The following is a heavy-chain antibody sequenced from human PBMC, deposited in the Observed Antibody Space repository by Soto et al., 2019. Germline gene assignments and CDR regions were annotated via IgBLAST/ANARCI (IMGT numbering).Heavy chain of an antibody. CDR3: AVYTAGIGGDGS. CDR1: GASVSSGNFH. J-gene: IGHJ5*02. CDR2: IRPPVSS. D-gene: IGHD2-21*02. Sequence: QVQLQESGPGLVKPSETLSLTCTVSGASVSSGNFHWSWIRQPPGKGLEWIGKIRPPVSSNYDSTIKSRVTTTLAAAKNTCSLILDDVTAADTAMDYCAVYTAGIGGDGSWGQGTMVTVSS. V-gene: IGHV4-61*01.